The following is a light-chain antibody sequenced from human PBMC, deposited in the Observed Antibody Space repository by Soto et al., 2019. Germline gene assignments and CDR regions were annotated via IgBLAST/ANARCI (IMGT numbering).Light chain of an antibody. V-gene: IGKV3-15*01. CDR1: QSVSSR. CDR2: GAS. Sequence: EIVMTQSTATLSVSPGERATLSCRASQSVSSRLAWFQQKPGQAPRLLIYGASTRATGIPDRFSGSGSGTEFTPTISSLQSEDFAVYYCQQYNNWPLTFGQGTKVEIK. J-gene: IGKJ1*01. CDR3: QQYNNWPLT.